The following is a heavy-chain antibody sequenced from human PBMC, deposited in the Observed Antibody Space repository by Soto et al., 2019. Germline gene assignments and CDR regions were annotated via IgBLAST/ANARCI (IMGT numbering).Heavy chain of an antibody. CDR3: ARNAPVYYLGSGASAKDCYYYGMEL. CDR2: VNHSGST. V-gene: IGHV4-34*01. J-gene: IGHJ6*02. Sequence: QVQLQQWGAGLLKPSETLSLTCAVYGGSFSGYYWTWIRQPPGKGLEWIGEVNHSGSTKYNPSLKSRVTILRDASKNQFSLRLTSVTAADTAVYYCARNAPVYYLGSGASAKDCYYYGMELWGRGTTVTV. D-gene: IGHD3-10*01. CDR1: GGSFSGYY.